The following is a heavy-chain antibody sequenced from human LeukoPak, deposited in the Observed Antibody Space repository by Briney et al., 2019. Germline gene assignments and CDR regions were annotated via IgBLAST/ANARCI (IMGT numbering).Heavy chain of an antibody. D-gene: IGHD6-19*01. CDR3: ARSSYISGEERLDY. CDR1: GGSISGYY. V-gene: IGHV4-59*08. Sequence: SETLSLTCTVSGGSISGYYWNWIRQAPGKGLEWIGYIYSSGSTNYNPSLKSRVTISVDTSKNQFSLKLSSVTAADTAVYYCARSSYISGEERLDYWGQGTLVTVSS. CDR2: IYSSGST. J-gene: IGHJ4*02.